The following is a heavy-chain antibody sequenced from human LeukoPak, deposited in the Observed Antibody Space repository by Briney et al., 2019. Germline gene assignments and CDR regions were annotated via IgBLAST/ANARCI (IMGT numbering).Heavy chain of an antibody. CDR2: ISGSGDST. CDR1: GFIFSNFA. V-gene: IGHV3-23*01. Sequence: GGSLRLSCAASGFIFSNFAMSWVRQAPGKGLEWVSVISGSGDSTNYADSVKGRFTISRDNSKNTLYLQTNSLRAEDTAVYYCAKDRRIAAAGTNYFDYWGQGALVSVSS. CDR3: AKDRRIAAAGTNYFDY. J-gene: IGHJ4*02. D-gene: IGHD6-13*01.